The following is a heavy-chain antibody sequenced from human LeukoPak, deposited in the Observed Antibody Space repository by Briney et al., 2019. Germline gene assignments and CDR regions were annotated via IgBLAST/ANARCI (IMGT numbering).Heavy chain of an antibody. CDR2: ISYDGSNK. J-gene: IGHJ6*02. V-gene: IGHV3-30*18. Sequence: GGSLRLSCAASGFTFSGYGMHWVRPAPGKGPEWVALISYDGSNKYYADSVKGRFTIYRDNSKNTLYLQMNSLRAEDTAVYYCAKGYYDFWSGYYMLGGMDVWVHGTTVTVSS. CDR1: GFTFSGYG. CDR3: AKGYYDFWSGYYMLGGMDV. D-gene: IGHD3-3*01.